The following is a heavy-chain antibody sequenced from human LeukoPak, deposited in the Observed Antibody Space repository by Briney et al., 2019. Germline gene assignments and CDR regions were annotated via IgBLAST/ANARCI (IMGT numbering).Heavy chain of an antibody. CDR1: GFTFSSYG. J-gene: IGHJ4*02. V-gene: IGHV3-30*02. Sequence: GGSLRLSCAASGFTFSSYGMHWVRQAPGEGLEWVTYIRYHGSNINYADSVKGRFTISRDNSKDTLFLQMSSLRAEDTAVYYCAKVLTGYCGTTSCPFDSWGQGTLVTVSS. D-gene: IGHD2-2*01. CDR3: AKVLTGYCGTTSCPFDS. CDR2: IRYHGSNI.